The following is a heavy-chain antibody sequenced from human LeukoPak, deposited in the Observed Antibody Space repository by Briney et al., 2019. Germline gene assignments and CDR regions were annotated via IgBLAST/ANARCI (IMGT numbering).Heavy chain of an antibody. D-gene: IGHD2-8*02. Sequence: ASVKVSCKASGYTFTSYGISWVRQAPGQGLEWMGWINTNTGNPTYVQDFTGRFVFFLDTSVSTAYLQISSLKAEDTAVYYCARTGGACSGSLCYTADSWGQGTLVTVSS. CDR3: ARTGGACSGSLCYTADS. CDR1: GYTFTSYG. V-gene: IGHV7-4-1*02. J-gene: IGHJ5*01. CDR2: INTNTGNP.